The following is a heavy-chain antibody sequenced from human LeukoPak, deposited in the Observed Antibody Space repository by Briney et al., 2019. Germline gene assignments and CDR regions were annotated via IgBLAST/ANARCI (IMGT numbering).Heavy chain of an antibody. CDR1: GFSFASYE. Sequence: GGSLRLSCAASGFSFASYEMNWVRQAPGKGLEWVSHISSDGHVGRCVDSVRGRFTMSRDNAKDLLFLQMNGLRAEDTAVYYCARDTLNGPFVISLDYWGQGALVTVSS. V-gene: IGHV3-48*03. CDR2: ISSDGHVG. D-gene: IGHD3-9*01. J-gene: IGHJ4*02. CDR3: ARDTLNGPFVISLDY.